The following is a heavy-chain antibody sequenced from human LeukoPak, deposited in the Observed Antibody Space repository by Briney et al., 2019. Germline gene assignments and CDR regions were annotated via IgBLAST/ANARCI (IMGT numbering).Heavy chain of an antibody. D-gene: IGHD3-10*01. CDR3: ARTYYYGSGSYRLDYYGMDV. Sequence: ASVTVSFKASGYTFTSYDINWVRQATGQGLEWMGWMNPNSGNTGYAQKFQGRVTITRNTSISTAYMELSSLRSEDTAVYYCARTYYYGSGSYRLDYYGMDVWGQGTTVTVSS. V-gene: IGHV1-8*01. CDR2: MNPNSGNT. CDR1: GYTFTSYD. J-gene: IGHJ6*02.